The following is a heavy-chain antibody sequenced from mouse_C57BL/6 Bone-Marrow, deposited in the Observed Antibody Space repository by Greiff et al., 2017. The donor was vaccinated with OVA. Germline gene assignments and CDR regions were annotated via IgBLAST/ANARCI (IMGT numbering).Heavy chain of an antibody. Sequence: EVNLVESGGGLVQSGRSLRLSCATSGFTFSDFYMEWVRQAPGKGLEWIAASRNKANDYTTEYSASVKGRFIVSRDTSQSILYLQMNALRAEDTAIYYCARDADDGYSHYAMDYWGQGTSVTVSS. CDR3: ARDADDGYSHYAMDY. D-gene: IGHD2-3*01. CDR2: SRNKANDYTT. V-gene: IGHV7-1*01. J-gene: IGHJ4*01. CDR1: GFTFSDFY.